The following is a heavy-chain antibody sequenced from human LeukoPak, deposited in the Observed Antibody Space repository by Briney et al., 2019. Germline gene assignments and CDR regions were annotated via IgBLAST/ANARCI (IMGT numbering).Heavy chain of an antibody. Sequence: SETLSLTCTVSGGSISSYYWGWIRQPPGKGLEWIGSIYYSGSTYYNPSLKSRVTISVDTSKNQFSLKLSSVTAADTAVYYCASATYYYDSSGYKHDAFDIWGQGTMVTVSS. CDR2: IYYSGST. J-gene: IGHJ3*02. CDR3: ASATYYYDSSGYKHDAFDI. CDR1: GGSISSYY. V-gene: IGHV4-39*07. D-gene: IGHD3-22*01.